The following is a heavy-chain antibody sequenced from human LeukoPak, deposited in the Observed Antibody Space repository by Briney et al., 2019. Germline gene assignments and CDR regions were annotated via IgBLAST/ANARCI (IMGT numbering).Heavy chain of an antibody. CDR2: ISASGSKT. J-gene: IGHJ4*02. V-gene: IGHV3-23*02. Sequence: PGGSLRLSCAASGFTFNDYAMTWVRQAPGKGLEWVSLISASGSKTYYGGSAKGRFIISRDNSKNTLNLQMTNLRAEDTALYYCAKGIYDYALDFLGQGALVTGSS. CDR3: AKGIYDYALDF. D-gene: IGHD4/OR15-4a*01. CDR1: GFTFNDYA.